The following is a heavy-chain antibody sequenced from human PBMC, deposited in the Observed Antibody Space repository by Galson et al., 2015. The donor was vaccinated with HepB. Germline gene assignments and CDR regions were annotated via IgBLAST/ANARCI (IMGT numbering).Heavy chain of an antibody. CDR2: ISYDGSNK. CDR3: ARALSPGIAAAGTKRGSNWFDP. CDR1: GFTFSSYA. D-gene: IGHD6-13*01. V-gene: IGHV3-30-3*01. Sequence: SLRLSCAASGFTFSSYAMHWVRQAPGKGLEWVAVISYDGSNKYYADSVKGRFTISRDNSKNTLYLQMNSLRAEDTAVYYCARALSPGIAAAGTKRGSNWFDPWGQGTLVTVSS. J-gene: IGHJ5*02.